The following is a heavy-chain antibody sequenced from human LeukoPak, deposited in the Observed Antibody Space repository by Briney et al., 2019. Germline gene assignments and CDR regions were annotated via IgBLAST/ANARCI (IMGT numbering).Heavy chain of an antibody. D-gene: IGHD3-16*01. Sequence: TGGSLRLSCAASGFTFNNYWMHWVRQAPGKGLVWVSRINSDDSGTNYADSVRGRFTISRDNAKNTLYLQMNSLRVEDTAVYYCARDWGYWGQGTLVTVSS. J-gene: IGHJ4*02. CDR1: GFTFNNYW. V-gene: IGHV3-74*01. CDR2: INSDDSGT. CDR3: ARDWGY.